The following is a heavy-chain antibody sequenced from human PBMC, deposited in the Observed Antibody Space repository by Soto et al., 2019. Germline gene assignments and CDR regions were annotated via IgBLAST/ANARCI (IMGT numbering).Heavy chain of an antibody. V-gene: IGHV4-39*01. CDR1: GGSISSSSYY. CDR2: IYYSGNT. Sequence: SETLSLTCTVSGGSISSSSYYWGWIRQPPGKGLEWIGSIYYSGNTYYNPSLKSRVTISVDTSKNQFSLKLISVTAADTAVYYCARNVVVPAPAAFDIWGQGTMVTVS. D-gene: IGHD2-2*01. CDR3: ARNVVVPAPAAFDI. J-gene: IGHJ3*02.